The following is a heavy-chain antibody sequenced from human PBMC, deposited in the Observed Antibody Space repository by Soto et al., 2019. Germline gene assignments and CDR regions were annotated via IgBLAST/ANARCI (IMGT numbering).Heavy chain of an antibody. J-gene: IGHJ4*02. CDR1: ECTVTSYG. Sequence: GASVEVPFRESECTVTSYGINWVRQAPGKGLEWMGWISAYNGNTNYAQKLQGRVTMTTDTSTSTAYMELRSLRSDDTAVYYCAKGIAVAGHRYYFDYWGQGTLVTVSS. V-gene: IGHV1-18*01. CDR3: AKGIAVAGHRYYFDY. CDR2: ISAYNGNT. D-gene: IGHD6-19*01.